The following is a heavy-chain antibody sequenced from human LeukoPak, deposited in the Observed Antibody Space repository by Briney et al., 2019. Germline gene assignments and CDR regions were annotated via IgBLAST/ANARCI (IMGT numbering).Heavy chain of an antibody. CDR1: GFTFSTYW. Sequence: GGSLRLSCVASGFTFSTYWMYWVRQAPGKGLEWVSAISGSGGSTYYADSVKGRFTISRDNSKNTLYLQMNSLRAEDTAVYYCAKRPYFDYWGQGTLVTVSS. V-gene: IGHV3-23*01. CDR2: ISGSGGST. J-gene: IGHJ4*02. CDR3: AKRPYFDY.